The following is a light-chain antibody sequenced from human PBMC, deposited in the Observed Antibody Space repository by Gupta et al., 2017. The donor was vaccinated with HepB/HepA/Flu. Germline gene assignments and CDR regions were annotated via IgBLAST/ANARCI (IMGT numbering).Light chain of an antibody. CDR2: EDF. J-gene: IGLJ2*01. Sequence: SYVLIQPPAVSVAPGQTARITREGNDIGIKSVHWYQQKPGQAPIMVVFEDFDRPSGIPGRFSGSNSANTATLTITTIEAGDEADYYCQVWDRDTDHVVFGGGTKLSVL. V-gene: IGLV3-21*02. CDR3: QVWDRDTDHVV. CDR1: DIGIKS.